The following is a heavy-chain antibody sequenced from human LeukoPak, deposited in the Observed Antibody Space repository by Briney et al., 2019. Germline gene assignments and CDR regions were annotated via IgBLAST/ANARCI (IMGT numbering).Heavy chain of an antibody. CDR2: IALNTGDT. CDR1: GYTLTGYY. Sequence: ASVKVSCKTSGYTLTGYYMHWIRQAPGQGLEWMGWIALNTGDTHSAQKFQHRVTMTRDTSISTAYLELIRLTSDDTAVYYCARDLFWTGFYYFDFWGQGTLVTVSS. D-gene: IGHD3/OR15-3a*01. CDR3: ARDLFWTGFYYFDF. J-gene: IGHJ4*02. V-gene: IGHV1-2*02.